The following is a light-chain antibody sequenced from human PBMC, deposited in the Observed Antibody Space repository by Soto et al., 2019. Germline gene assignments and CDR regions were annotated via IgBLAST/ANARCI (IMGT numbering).Light chain of an antibody. CDR3: QQYGSSGT. CDR1: QSVLYNSNNKNY. Sequence: DIVMTQSPDSLAVSLGERATTNCKSSQSVLYNSNNKNYLAWYQQKPGQAPRLLSYGASNRATGIPDRFSGSGSGTDFTLTISRLEPEDFAVYYCQQYGSSGTFGQGTKVDIK. V-gene: IGKV4-1*01. J-gene: IGKJ1*01. CDR2: GAS.